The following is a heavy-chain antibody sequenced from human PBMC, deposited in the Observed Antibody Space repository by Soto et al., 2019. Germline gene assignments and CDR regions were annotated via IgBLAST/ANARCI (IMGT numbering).Heavy chain of an antibody. Sequence: GESLKISCAASGFTVSNSYMSWVRQAPGKGLEWVSVIYSGGSTYYADSVKGRFTISRDNSKNTLYLQMNSLRGEDTAVYYCAGVPAAAPYYFDYWGQGTLVTVSS. CDR1: GFTVSNSY. CDR3: AGVPAAAPYYFDY. D-gene: IGHD2-2*01. J-gene: IGHJ4*02. V-gene: IGHV3-53*01. CDR2: IYSGGST.